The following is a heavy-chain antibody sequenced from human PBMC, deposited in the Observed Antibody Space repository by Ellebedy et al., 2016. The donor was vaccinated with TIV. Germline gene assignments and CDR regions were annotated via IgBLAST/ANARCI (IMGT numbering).Heavy chain of an antibody. CDR2: IYYSGST. Sequence: SETLSLXXTVSGGSISSTSYYWGWIRQPPGKGLEWIGSIYYSGSTYYNPSLKIRVTISVDTSKNQFSLKLSSVTAADTAVYYCARRALSGYSPDYWGQGTLVTVSS. J-gene: IGHJ4*02. CDR3: ARRALSGYSPDY. CDR1: GGSISSTSYY. V-gene: IGHV4-39*01. D-gene: IGHD5-12*01.